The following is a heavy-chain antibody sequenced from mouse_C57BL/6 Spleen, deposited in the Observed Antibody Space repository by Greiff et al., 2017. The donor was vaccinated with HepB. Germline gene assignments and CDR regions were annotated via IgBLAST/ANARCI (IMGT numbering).Heavy chain of an antibody. V-gene: IGHV3-6*01. CDR3: ARNLDYYGSSQPRAMDY. Sequence: EVHLVESGPGLVKPSQSLSLTCSVTGYSITSGYYWNWIRQFPGNKLEWMGYISYDGSNNYNPSLKNRISITRDTSKNQFFLKLNSVTTEDTATYYCARNLDYYGSSQPRAMDYWGQGTSVTVSS. J-gene: IGHJ4*01. CDR1: GYSITSGYY. CDR2: ISYDGSN. D-gene: IGHD1-1*01.